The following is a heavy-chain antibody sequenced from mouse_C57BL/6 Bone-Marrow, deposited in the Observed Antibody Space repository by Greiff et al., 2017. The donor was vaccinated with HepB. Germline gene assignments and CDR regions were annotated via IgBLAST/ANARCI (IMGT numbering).Heavy chain of an antibody. CDR2: ISSGGSYT. CDR3: ARHTLFRAFAY. V-gene: IGHV5-6*01. J-gene: IGHJ3*01. D-gene: IGHD3-1*01. CDR1: GFTFSSYG. Sequence: EVHLVESGGDLVKPGGSLKLSCAASGFTFSSYGMSWVRQTPDKRLEWVANISSGGSYTYYPDSVKGRFTISRDNAKNTLYLQMSNLKSEDTAMYDCARHTLFRAFAYWGQGTLVTVSA.